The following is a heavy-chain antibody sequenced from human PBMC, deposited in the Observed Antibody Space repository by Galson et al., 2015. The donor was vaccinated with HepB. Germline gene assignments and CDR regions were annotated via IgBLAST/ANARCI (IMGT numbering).Heavy chain of an antibody. J-gene: IGHJ4*02. V-gene: IGHV3-48*04. D-gene: IGHD5-12*01. CDR1: TFIFSTYS. CDR2: ISSSSTTI. CDR3: VFRRGYELKPLDY. Sequence: LRLSCSASTFIFSTYSMNWFRQAPGKGLEWVSYISSSSTTIYYADSVKGRFTISRDNAKNSLYLQMNNLRAEDTAVYYCVFRRGYELKPLDYWGQGTLVTVSS.